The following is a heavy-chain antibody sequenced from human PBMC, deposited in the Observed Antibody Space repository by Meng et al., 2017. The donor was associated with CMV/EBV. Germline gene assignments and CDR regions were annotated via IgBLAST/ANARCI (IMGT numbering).Heavy chain of an antibody. D-gene: IGHD4-17*01. Sequence: GGSLRLSCAASGFTFSSYEMNWVRQAPGKGLVWVSRINSDGSSTSYADSVKGRFTISRDNAKNTLYLQMNSLRAEDTAVYYCARGSRYGDRLTSMYDAFDIWGQGTMVTVSS. CDR1: GFTFSSYE. V-gene: IGHV3-74*01. CDR2: INSDGSST. CDR3: ARGSRYGDRLTSMYDAFDI. J-gene: IGHJ3*02.